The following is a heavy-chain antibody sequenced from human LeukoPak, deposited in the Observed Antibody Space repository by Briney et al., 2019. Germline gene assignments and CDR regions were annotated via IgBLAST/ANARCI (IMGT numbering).Heavy chain of an antibody. D-gene: IGHD5-24*01. Sequence: GASATVSCKASGGTFNSYAISWVRQAPGQGLEWMGGIMPLFGTANYAQEFQGRVTFTTDESASTAYMEVSSLRSEDTAVYYCASGSLGDGYGVGDYYQYMDVWGKGTTVTVSS. V-gene: IGHV1-69*05. J-gene: IGHJ6*03. CDR1: GGTFNSYA. CDR2: IMPLFGTA. CDR3: ASGSLGDGYGVGDYYQYMDV.